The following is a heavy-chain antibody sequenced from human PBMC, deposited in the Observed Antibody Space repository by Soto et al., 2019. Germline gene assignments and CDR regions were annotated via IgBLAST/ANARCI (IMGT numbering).Heavy chain of an antibody. D-gene: IGHD6-13*01. V-gene: IGHV3-21*01. CDR2: ISSSSSYI. J-gene: IGHJ6*02. CDR1: GFTFSSYS. CDR3: ARGLPGIAAAERPYYYDGMDV. Sequence: EVQLVESGGGLVKPGGSLRLSCAASGFTFSSYSMNWVRQAPGKGLEWVSSISSSSSYIYYADSVKGRFTISRDNAKNSLYLQMNSLRAEDTAVYYCARGLPGIAAAERPYYYDGMDVWGQGTTVTVSS.